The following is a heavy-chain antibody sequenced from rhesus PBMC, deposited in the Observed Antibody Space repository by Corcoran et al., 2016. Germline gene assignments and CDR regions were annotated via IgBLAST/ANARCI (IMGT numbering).Heavy chain of an antibody. CDR2: IYWDDNK. CDR3: ARGGSGLEASAGDY. J-gene: IGHJ4*01. V-gene: IGHV2S1*01. D-gene: IGHD2-39*01. CDR1: GVPLSTSGMG. Sequence: QVTLKESGPAVVKPTQTLTLTCTFSGVPLSTSGMGVGWIRKPPGKALEWLKSIYWDDNKYQSTSRKSRLSISKDTSKNQVFLTMTNMDPVDTATYYCARGGSGLEASAGDYWGQGVLVTVSS.